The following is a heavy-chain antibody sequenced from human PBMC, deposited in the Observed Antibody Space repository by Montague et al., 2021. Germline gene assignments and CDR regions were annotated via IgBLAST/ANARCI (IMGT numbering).Heavy chain of an antibody. D-gene: IGHD1-26*01. CDR2: IYSSGNT. J-gene: IGHJ3*01. V-gene: IGHV4-59*01. CDR3: AREWSGFDF. Sequence: SETLSLTCTVSGDSMNTYKWNWIRQPPGKGLEWIGYIYSSGNTNYNPSLKSRVTISVDTSRNQFSPEVSSVTAADTAMYCCAREWSGFDFWGHGTMVTVSS. CDR1: GDSMNTYK.